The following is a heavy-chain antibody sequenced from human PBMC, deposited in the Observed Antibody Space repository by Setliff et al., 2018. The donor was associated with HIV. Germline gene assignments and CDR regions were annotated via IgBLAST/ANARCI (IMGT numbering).Heavy chain of an antibody. CDR2: INTYGGST. Sequence: GGSLRLSCAASGFTFSSYWMHWVRQAPGKGLEWVARINTYGGSTTYADSVKGRFTISRDDSKNTVYLQMHSLRVENTAVYYCARGAKWLDPWGQGTLVTVSS. D-gene: IGHD1-26*01. J-gene: IGHJ5*02. CDR1: GFTFSSYW. V-gene: IGHV3-74*01. CDR3: ARGAKWLDP.